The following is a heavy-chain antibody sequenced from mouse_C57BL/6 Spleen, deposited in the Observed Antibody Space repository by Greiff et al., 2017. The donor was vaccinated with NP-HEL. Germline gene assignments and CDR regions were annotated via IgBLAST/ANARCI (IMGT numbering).Heavy chain of an antibody. CDR3: ARSPYYSKRDYYAMDY. D-gene: IGHD2-5*01. V-gene: IGHV1-18*01. CDR1: GYTFTDYN. J-gene: IGHJ4*01. Sequence: EVQLQQSGPELVKPGASVKIPCKASGYTFTDYNMDWVKQSHGKSLEWIGDINPNNGGTIYNQKFKGKATLTVDKSSSTAYMELRSLTSEDTAVYYCARSPYYSKRDYYAMDYWGQGTSVTVSS. CDR2: INPNNGGT.